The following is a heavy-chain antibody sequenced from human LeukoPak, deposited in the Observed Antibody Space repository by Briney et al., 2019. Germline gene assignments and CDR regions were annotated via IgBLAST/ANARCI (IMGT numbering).Heavy chain of an antibody. V-gene: IGHV3-23*01. CDR2: INGGGGST. CDR1: GFTFSSYA. J-gene: IGHJ5*02. Sequence: QTGGSLRLSCAASGFTFSSYAMSWVRQAPGKGLDWVSSINGGGGSTYYADSVKGRFTISRDNSKNTLYLQMNSLRAEDTAVYYCARERVYYYDSSGYEVRWFDPWGQGTLVTVSS. D-gene: IGHD3-22*01. CDR3: ARERVYYYDSSGYEVRWFDP.